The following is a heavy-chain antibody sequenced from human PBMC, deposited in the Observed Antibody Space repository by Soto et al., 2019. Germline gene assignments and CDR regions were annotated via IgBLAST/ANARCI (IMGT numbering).Heavy chain of an antibody. CDR3: ATLQLAGPDY. Sequence: EVQLVESGGDLVQPGGSLRLSCAASGVTFSDYWMHWVRQVPGKGLVWVSRINTDGSGTSYADFVKGRFTISRDNAKNTVYLQMKSLSADYTAVYYCATLQLAGPDYWGQGTLVTVSS. J-gene: IGHJ4*02. V-gene: IGHV3-74*01. D-gene: IGHD6-19*01. CDR2: INTDGSGT. CDR1: GVTFSDYW.